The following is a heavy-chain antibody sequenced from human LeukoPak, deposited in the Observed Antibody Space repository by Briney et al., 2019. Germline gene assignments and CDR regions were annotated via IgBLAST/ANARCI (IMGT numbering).Heavy chain of an antibody. CDR2: IYYSGST. J-gene: IGHJ3*02. CDR3: ARQLLSYSSSWYGGAGAFDI. V-gene: IGHV4-59*08. Sequence: SETLSLTCTVSGGSISSYYWSWIRQPPGKGLEWIGYIYYSGSTNYNPSLKSRVTISVDTSKNQFSLKLSSVTAADTAVYYCARQLLSYSSSWYGGAGAFDIWGQGTMVTVSS. CDR1: GGSISSYY. D-gene: IGHD6-13*01.